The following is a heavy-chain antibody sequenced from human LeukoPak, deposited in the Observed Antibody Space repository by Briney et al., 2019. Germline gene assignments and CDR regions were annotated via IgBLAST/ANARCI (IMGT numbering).Heavy chain of an antibody. V-gene: IGHV3-30*02. CDR1: GFTFSSYG. CDR2: IRYDGSNK. Sequence: GGSLRLSCAASGFTFSSYGMQWVRQAPRKGLEWVAFIRYDGSNKYYADSVRGRFTISRDNSKNTLYMQMNSLRAEDTAVYYCAKECRDCSSTSCYYYYYMDVWGKGTTVTVSS. J-gene: IGHJ6*03. CDR3: AKECRDCSSTSCYYYYYMDV. D-gene: IGHD2-2*01.